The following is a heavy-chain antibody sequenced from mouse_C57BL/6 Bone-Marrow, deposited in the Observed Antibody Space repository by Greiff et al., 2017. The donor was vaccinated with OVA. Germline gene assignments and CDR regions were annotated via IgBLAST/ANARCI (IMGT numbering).Heavy chain of an antibody. CDR1: GFNIKDDY. CDR2: IDPENGDT. Sequence: VQLQQSGAELVRPGASVKLSCTASGFNIKDDYMHWVKQRPEQGLEWIGWIDPENGDTEYASKFQGKATITADTSSNTAYLQLSSLTSEDTAFYYCTTFIFAYWGQGTLVTVSA. CDR3: TTFIFAY. V-gene: IGHV14-4*01. J-gene: IGHJ3*01. D-gene: IGHD1-1*01.